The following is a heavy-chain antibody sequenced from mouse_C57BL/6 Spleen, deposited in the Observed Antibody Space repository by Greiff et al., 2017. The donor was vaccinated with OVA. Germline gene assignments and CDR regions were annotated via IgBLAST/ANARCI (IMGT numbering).Heavy chain of an antibody. CDR1: GFTFSSYG. CDR3: ARHENDPAWFAY. CDR2: ISSGGSYT. D-gene: IGHD2-3*01. J-gene: IGHJ3*01. V-gene: IGHV5-6*01. Sequence: EVQVVESGGDLVKPGGPLKLSCAASGFTFSSYGMSWVRQTPDKRLEWVATISSGGSYTYYPDSVKGRFTISRDNAKNTLYLQMSSLKSEDTAMYYCARHENDPAWFAYWGQGTLVTVSA.